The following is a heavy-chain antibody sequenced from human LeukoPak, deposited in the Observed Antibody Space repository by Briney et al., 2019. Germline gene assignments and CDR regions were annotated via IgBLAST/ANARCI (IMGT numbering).Heavy chain of an antibody. CDR1: DYSISSGYY. Sequence: SETLSLTCSVSDYSISSGYYWGWIRQPPGKGLEWIGSIYYSGSTYYNPSLKSRVTISVDTSKNQFSLKLSSVTAADTAVYYCARELRYFDWLLWGRGDGYYYYYMDVWGKGTTVTVSS. V-gene: IGHV4-38-2*02. J-gene: IGHJ6*03. CDR2: IYYSGST. D-gene: IGHD3-9*01. CDR3: ARELRYFDWLLWGRGDGYYYYYMDV.